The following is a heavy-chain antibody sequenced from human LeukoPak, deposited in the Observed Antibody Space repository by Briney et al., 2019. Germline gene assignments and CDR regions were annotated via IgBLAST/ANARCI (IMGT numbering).Heavy chain of an antibody. Sequence: GASVKVSCKASGYTFTSYAMNWVRQAPGQGVEGMGWINTNTGKPTYAQGFTGGFVFSLESSVRTAYLQIRSLNAEDTAVYYCARAVVNERTGFPFGDWGQGTLVTVSS. CDR2: INTNTGKP. CDR1: GYTFTSYA. CDR3: ARAVVNERTGFPFGD. J-gene: IGHJ4*02. D-gene: IGHD3-16*01. V-gene: IGHV7-4-1*01.